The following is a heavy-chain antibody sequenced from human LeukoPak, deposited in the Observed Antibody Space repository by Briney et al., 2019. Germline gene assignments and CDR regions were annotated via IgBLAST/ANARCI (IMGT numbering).Heavy chain of an antibody. CDR3: AKGAGTRAFDI. V-gene: IGHV3-74*01. Sequence: GGSLRLSCAASGFTFSSYWMHWVRQAPGKGLVWVSRINSDGSSTSYADSVKGRFTISRDNAKNSLYLQMNSLRAEDTALYYCAKGAGTRAFDIWGQGTMVTVSS. D-gene: IGHD6-19*01. CDR1: GFTFSSYW. J-gene: IGHJ3*02. CDR2: INSDGSST.